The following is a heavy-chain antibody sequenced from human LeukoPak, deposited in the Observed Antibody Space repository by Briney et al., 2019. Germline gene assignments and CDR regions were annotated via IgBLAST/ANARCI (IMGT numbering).Heavy chain of an antibody. Sequence: GSLRLSCAASGFIFSDHYIDWVRQAPGKGLEWVSGISGSGGSTYYADSVKGRFTISRDNSKNTLYLQMNSLRAEDTAVYYCARARSSYGYGDAFDIWGQGTMVTVSS. J-gene: IGHJ3*02. V-gene: IGHV3-23*01. CDR2: ISGSGGST. D-gene: IGHD5-18*01. CDR1: GFIFSDHY. CDR3: ARARSSYGYGDAFDI.